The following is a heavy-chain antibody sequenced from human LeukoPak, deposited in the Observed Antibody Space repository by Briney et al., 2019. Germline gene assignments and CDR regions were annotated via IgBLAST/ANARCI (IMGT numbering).Heavy chain of an antibody. CDR3: AKELGCSSTNCPFDY. D-gene: IGHD2-2*01. Sequence: GGSLRLSCAASGFTFSSYAMSWVRQAPGKGLEWVPVISGSGGSTYYADSVKGRFTISRDNSKNTLYLQMNSLRAEDTAVYYCAKELGCSSTNCPFDYWGQGTLVTVSS. CDR2: ISGSGGST. V-gene: IGHV3-23*01. J-gene: IGHJ4*02. CDR1: GFTFSSYA.